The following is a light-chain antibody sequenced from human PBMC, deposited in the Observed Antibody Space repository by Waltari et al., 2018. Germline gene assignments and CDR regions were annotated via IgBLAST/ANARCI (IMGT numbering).Light chain of an antibody. CDR1: QTVTGSY. J-gene: IGKJ1*01. CDR3: QDSAT. CDR2: GAS. V-gene: IGKV3-20*01. Sequence: DIVLTQSPGTLSLSPGERATLSCRASQTVTGSYLAWYQQKPGQAPRLLIYGASIRATGIPDRSSGSGSGTDCTRTISGLEPEDFAVYYCQDSATFGQGTKVEIK.